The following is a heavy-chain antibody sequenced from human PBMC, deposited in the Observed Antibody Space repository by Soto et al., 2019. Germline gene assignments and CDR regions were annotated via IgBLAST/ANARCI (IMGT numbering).Heavy chain of an antibody. CDR1: GGSISSGDYS. CDR3: ARWWSGSRQGFDP. D-gene: IGHD1-26*01. J-gene: IGHJ5*02. CDR2: IYYSGST. V-gene: IGHV4-31*03. Sequence: QVQLQESGPGLVKPSQTLSLTCTVSGGSISSGDYSWSWIRQHPGTGLEWIGYIYYSGSTYYNPSLTSRVTISVDTSKNQSSLKLSSVTAAATAVYYCARWWSGSRQGFDPWGQGTLVTVSS.